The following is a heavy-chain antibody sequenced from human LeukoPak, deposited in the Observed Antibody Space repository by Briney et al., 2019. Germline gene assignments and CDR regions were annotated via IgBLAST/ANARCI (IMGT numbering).Heavy chain of an antibody. CDR3: AKAPYCSGGSCYHFDY. Sequence: GGALRLSCAASGFTFSSYGMHWVRQAPGKGLEWVAVIWYDGSNKYYADSVKGRFTISRDNSQNTLYLQMNSLRAEDTAVYYCAKAPYCSGGSCYHFDYWGQGTLVTVSS. D-gene: IGHD2-15*01. V-gene: IGHV3-33*06. CDR1: GFTFSSYG. CDR2: IWYDGSNK. J-gene: IGHJ4*02.